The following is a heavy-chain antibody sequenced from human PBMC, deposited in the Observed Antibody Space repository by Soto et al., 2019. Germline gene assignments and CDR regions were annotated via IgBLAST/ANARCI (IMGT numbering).Heavy chain of an antibody. J-gene: IGHJ4*02. CDR3: ASEYSSSWSHYFDY. D-gene: IGHD6-13*01. V-gene: IGHV3-21*01. CDR2: IRGYSSDM. Sequence: GGSLRLSCAASGFTFSSYNMNWVRQAPGKGLEWVSSIRGYSSDMYYADSVKGRFTISRDNAQSSLFLQMNSLRAEDTAIYYCASEYSSSWSHYFDYWGQGILVTVSS. CDR1: GFTFSSYN.